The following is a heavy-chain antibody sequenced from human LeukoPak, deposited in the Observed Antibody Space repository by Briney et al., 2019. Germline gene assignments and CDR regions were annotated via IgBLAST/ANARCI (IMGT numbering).Heavy chain of an antibody. D-gene: IGHD2-2*01. V-gene: IGHV4-39*01. J-gene: IGHJ4*02. CDR3: ARLVVEPAAMGEFDY. CDR2: IYYSGST. CDR1: GGSISSSSYY. Sequence: SETLSLTCTVSGGSISSSSYYWGWIRQPPGKGLDWIVSIYYSGSTYYNPSLKNPVTISVDTSKNQFSLKLSSVTAADTAVYYCARLVVEPAAMGEFDYWGQGTLVTVSS.